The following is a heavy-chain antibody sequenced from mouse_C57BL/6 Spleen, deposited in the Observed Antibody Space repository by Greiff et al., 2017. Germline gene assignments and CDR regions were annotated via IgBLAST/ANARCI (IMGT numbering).Heavy chain of an antibody. CDR3: ARWGFLRGGMDY. Sequence: VQLQQPGTELVKPGASVKLSCKASGYTFTSYWMHWVKQRPGQGLEWIGNINPSNGGTNYNEKFKSKATLTVDKSSSTAYMQLSSRTSEDSAVYYCARWGFLRGGMDYWGQGTSVTVSA. J-gene: IGHJ4*01. D-gene: IGHD1-1*01. CDR1: GYTFTSYW. CDR2: INPSNGGT. V-gene: IGHV1-53*01.